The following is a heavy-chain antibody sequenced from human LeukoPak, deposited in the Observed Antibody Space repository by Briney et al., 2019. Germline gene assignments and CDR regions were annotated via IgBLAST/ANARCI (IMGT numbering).Heavy chain of an antibody. CDR2: ISSSTSYI. CDR1: GFTFSSYT. CDR3: ARGEWYHPSYFDY. Sequence: GGSLRLSCAASGFTFSSYTMNWVRQAPGKGLEWVSSISSSTSYIYYADSVKGRFTISRDNAKNSLYLQMNSLRAEDTAVYYCARGEWYHPSYFDYWGQGTLVTVSS. D-gene: IGHD3-3*01. V-gene: IGHV3-21*01. J-gene: IGHJ4*02.